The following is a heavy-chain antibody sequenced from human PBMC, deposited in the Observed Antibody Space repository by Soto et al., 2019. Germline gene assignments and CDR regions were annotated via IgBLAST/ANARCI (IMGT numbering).Heavy chain of an antibody. CDR2: IYYSGST. Sequence: SETLSLTCTVSGGSISSYYWSWIRQPPGKGLEWIGYIYYSGSTNYNPSLKSRVTISVDTSKNQFSLKLSSVTAADTAVYYCARLSFGCFAPWGQGPLVTVSS. CDR1: GGSISSYY. D-gene: IGHD3-3*01. V-gene: IGHV4-59*08. J-gene: IGHJ5*02. CDR3: ARLSFGCFAP.